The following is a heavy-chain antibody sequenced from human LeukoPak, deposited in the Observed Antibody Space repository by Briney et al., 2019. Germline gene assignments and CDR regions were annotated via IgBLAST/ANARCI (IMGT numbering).Heavy chain of an antibody. J-gene: IGHJ4*02. Sequence: GGSLRLSCTVSGFTVSSDSMSWVRQAPGKWLEWVSAISGSGGSTYYADSVKGRFTISRDNSKNTLYLQMNSLRAEDTAVYYCAKVIQRKIDYWGQGTLVTVSS. CDR1: GFTVSSDS. CDR2: ISGSGGST. CDR3: AKVIQRKIDY. D-gene: IGHD6-25*01. V-gene: IGHV3-23*01.